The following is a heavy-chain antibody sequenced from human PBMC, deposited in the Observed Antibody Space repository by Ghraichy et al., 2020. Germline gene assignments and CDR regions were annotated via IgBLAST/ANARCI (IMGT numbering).Heavy chain of an antibody. CDR2: INHSGST. J-gene: IGHJ4*02. D-gene: IGHD4-17*01. CDR1: GGSFSGYY. Sequence: SETLSLTCAVYGGSFSGYYWSWIRQPPGKGLEWIGEINHSGSTNYNPSLKSRVTISVDTSKNQFSLKLSSVTAVDTAVYYCARGPYGTVTTSFDYWGQGTLVTVSS. CDR3: ARGPYGTVTTSFDY. V-gene: IGHV4-34*01.